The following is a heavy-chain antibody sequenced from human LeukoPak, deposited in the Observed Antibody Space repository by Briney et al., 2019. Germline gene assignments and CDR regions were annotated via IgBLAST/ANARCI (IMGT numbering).Heavy chain of an antibody. CDR3: ARESVLVVVVAATRVEAYNWFDP. V-gene: IGHV4-34*01. CDR1: GGSFSGYY. CDR2: INHSGST. Sequence: SETLSLTCAVYGGSFSGYYWSWIRQPPGKGLEWIGEINHSGSTNYNPSLKSRVTISVDTSKNQFSLKLSSVTAADTAVYYCARESVLVVVVAATRVEAYNWFDPWGQGTLVTVPS. J-gene: IGHJ5*02. D-gene: IGHD2-15*01.